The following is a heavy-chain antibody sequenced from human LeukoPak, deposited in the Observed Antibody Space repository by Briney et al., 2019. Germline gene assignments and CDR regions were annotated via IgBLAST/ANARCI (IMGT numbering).Heavy chain of an antibody. Sequence: SETLSPTCTVSGGSISSSSYYWGWIRQPPGKGLEWIGSIYYSGSTYYNPSLKSRVTISVDTSKNQFSLKLSSVAAADTAVYYCARDFGRFGELLNWFDPWGQGTLVTVSS. CDR2: IYYSGST. V-gene: IGHV4-39*07. D-gene: IGHD3-10*01. CDR1: GGSISSSSYY. J-gene: IGHJ5*02. CDR3: ARDFGRFGELLNWFDP.